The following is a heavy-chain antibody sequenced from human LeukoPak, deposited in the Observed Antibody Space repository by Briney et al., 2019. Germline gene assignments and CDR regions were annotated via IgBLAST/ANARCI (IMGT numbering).Heavy chain of an antibody. Sequence: GGSLRLSCAASGFTFSNSWMSWVRQAPGKGLEWVGRIKNKTDGGTTDYAAPVKGRFTISRDDSKNTLYLQMNSLKTEDTAVYYCAKLYYYDSSGPDFDYWGQGTLVTVSS. CDR2: IKNKTDGGTT. CDR1: GFTFSNSW. J-gene: IGHJ4*02. D-gene: IGHD3-22*01. V-gene: IGHV3-15*01. CDR3: AKLYYYDSSGPDFDY.